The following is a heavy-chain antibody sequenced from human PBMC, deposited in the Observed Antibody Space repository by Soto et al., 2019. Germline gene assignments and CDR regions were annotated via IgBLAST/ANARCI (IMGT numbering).Heavy chain of an antibody. D-gene: IGHD2-15*01. CDR3: AREAPSDIVVVVAATQAFDI. V-gene: IGHV1-69*04. CDR1: GGTFSSYT. J-gene: IGHJ3*02. Sequence: SVKVSCKASGGTFSSYTISWVRQAPGQGLEWMGRIIPILGIANYAQKFQGRVTITADKSTSTAYMELSSLRSEDTAVYYCAREAPSDIVVVVAATQAFDIWGQGTMVTVSS. CDR2: IIPILGIA.